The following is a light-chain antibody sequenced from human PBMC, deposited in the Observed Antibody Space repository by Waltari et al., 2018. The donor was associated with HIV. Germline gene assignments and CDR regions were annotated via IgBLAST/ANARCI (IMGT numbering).Light chain of an antibody. CDR2: DNH. Sequence: QSVLMQPPSVSATPGQKVTISCSGSSSNIATNYVSWYQHFPGTVPKVLIYDNHKRSSGIPDRFSGAKSGTSATLDISGLQTGDEAHYYCGTWDTSLSAWIFGTGTKVTVL. J-gene: IGLJ1*01. CDR1: SSNIATNY. V-gene: IGLV1-51*01. CDR3: GTWDTSLSAWI.